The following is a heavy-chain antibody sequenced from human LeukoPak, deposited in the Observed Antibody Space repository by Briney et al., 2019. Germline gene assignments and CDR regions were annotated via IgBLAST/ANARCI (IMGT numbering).Heavy chain of an antibody. CDR2: INPNSGGT. V-gene: IGHV1-2*06. Sequence: GSVKVSCKASGYTFTGYYMHWVRQAPGQGLEWMGRINPNSGGTNYAQKFQGRVTMTGDTSISTAYMELSRLRSDDTAVYYCARDRRIMLAAAGKFGYYMDVWGKGTTVTVSS. CDR3: ARDRRIMLAAAGKFGYYMDV. CDR1: GYTFTGYY. J-gene: IGHJ6*03. D-gene: IGHD6-13*01.